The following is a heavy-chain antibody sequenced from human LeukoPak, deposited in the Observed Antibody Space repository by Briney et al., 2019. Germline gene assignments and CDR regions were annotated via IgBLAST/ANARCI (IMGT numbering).Heavy chain of an antibody. J-gene: IGHJ4*02. Sequence: MASQTLSLTCTVSGGSISSGTYYWSWIRQPAGKGLEWIGRIYTSGSTNYNPSLKSRVTISVDTSKNQFSLNLSSVTAADTAVYYCARDGAATGTRGVDYWGQGTLVTVSS. CDR1: GGSISSGTYY. CDR3: ARDGAATGTRGVDY. D-gene: IGHD6-13*01. CDR2: IYTSGST. V-gene: IGHV4-61*02.